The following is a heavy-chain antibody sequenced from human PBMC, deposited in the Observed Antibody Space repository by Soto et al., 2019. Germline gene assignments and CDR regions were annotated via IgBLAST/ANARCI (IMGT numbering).Heavy chain of an antibody. CDR1: GVTFSSYA. CDR3: VKDPRAPPSYDFWSGLDY. D-gene: IGHD3-3*01. V-gene: IGHV3-23*01. J-gene: IGHJ4*02. Sequence: GGSLRLSCAASGVTFSSYAMGWVRQAPGKGLEWVAAITCGGSNTYYADSVKGRFTISRDNSKNTLYLQMTSLRAEDTPVYYCVKDPRAPPSYDFWSGLDYWGQGTLVPLPS. CDR2: ITCGGSNT.